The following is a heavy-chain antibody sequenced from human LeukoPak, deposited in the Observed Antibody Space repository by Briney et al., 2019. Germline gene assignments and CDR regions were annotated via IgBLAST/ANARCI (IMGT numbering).Heavy chain of an antibody. V-gene: IGHV3-21*01. CDR1: GFTFSGYS. CDR3: ATYYDYVWGSYRQDFDY. J-gene: IGHJ4*02. Sequence: GGSLRLSCAASGFTFSGYSMNWVRQAPGKGLEWVSSISSSSSYVYYADSVKGRFTISRDNAKNSLYLQMNSLRAEDTAVYYCATYYDYVWGSYRQDFDYWGQGTLVTVSS. CDR2: ISSSSSYV. D-gene: IGHD3-16*02.